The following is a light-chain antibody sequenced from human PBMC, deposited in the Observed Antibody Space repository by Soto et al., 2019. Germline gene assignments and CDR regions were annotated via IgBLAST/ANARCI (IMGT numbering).Light chain of an antibody. Sequence: QSVLTQPPSASGAPGQRVPISCSGSRSNIGPAYGVYWYQQLPGTPPKLLNYSSTNPPSGVPDRFSGSKSGTSASLAICGLQAEDEADYYCQAYDNGLRVYVFGTGTKVTVL. V-gene: IGLV1-40*01. CDR2: SST. CDR3: QAYDNGLRVYV. CDR1: RSNIGPAYG. J-gene: IGLJ1*01.